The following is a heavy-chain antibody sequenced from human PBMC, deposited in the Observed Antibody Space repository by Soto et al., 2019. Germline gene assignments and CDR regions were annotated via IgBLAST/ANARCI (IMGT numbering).Heavy chain of an antibody. J-gene: IGHJ4*01. Sequence: PSETLSLTCTVSGGSISSSSYYWGWIRQPPGKGLEWIGSIYYSGSTYYNPSLKSRVTISVDTSKNQLSLILYSVTAADTGVYYCARYSAASGTYYFDYWGPGTLVTVSS. CDR3: ARYSAASGTYYFDY. V-gene: IGHV4-39*07. CDR2: IYYSGST. D-gene: IGHD6-13*01. CDR1: GGSISSSSYY.